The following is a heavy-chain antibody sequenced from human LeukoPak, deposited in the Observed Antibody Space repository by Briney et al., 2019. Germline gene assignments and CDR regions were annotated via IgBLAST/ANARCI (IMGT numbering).Heavy chain of an antibody. CDR2: IYYSGST. CDR1: GGPISSYY. J-gene: IGHJ4*02. D-gene: IGHD3-10*01. V-gene: IGHV4-59*13. CDR3: ATTRPYGELLSPYFDY. Sequence: SETLSLTCTVPGGPISSYYWSWIRQPPGKGLEWIGYIYYSGSTNYKPSLKSRATISVDTSKNQLSLKLSSVTAADTAVYYCATTRPYGELLSPYFDYWGQGTLVTVSS.